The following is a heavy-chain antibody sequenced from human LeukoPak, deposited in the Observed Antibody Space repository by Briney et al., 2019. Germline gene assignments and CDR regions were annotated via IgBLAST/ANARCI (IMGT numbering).Heavy chain of an antibody. CDR2: MNPNSDNT. CDR1: GYTFTSYD. J-gene: IGHJ4*02. V-gene: IGHV1-8*01. CDR3: ARGSTVRGFYYLDY. D-gene: IGHD3-10*01. Sequence: ASVKVSCKASGYTFTSYDINWVRQATGQGLEWMGWMNPNSDNTGYAQKFQGRVTMTRNTSISTAYMELSSLRSEDTAVYYCARGSTVRGFYYLDYWGQGALVTVSS.